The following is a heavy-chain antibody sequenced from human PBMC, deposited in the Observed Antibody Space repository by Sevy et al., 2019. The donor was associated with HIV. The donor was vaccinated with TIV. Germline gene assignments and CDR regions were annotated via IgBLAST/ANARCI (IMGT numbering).Heavy chain of an antibody. CDR2: IKEDGSEQ. D-gene: IGHD6-19*01. CDR3: TKFYGTGSYVDY. J-gene: IGHJ4*02. V-gene: IGHV3-7*01. Sequence: GGSLRLSCAASGLTFSTYWMSWVRQAPGKGLEWVANIKEDGSEQYYVDSVKGRFTVSRDNAKKSLYLQMKSLRAEDTAVYYCTKFYGTGSYVDYWGQGTLVTVSS. CDR1: GLTFSTYW.